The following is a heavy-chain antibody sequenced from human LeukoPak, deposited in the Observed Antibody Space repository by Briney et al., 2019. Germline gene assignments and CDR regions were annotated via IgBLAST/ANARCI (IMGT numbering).Heavy chain of an antibody. Sequence: ASVKLSCKASGYTFTGYYMHWVRQAPGQGLEWMGWINPNSGGTNYAQKFQGRVTMTRDTSISTAYMELSRLRSDDTAVYYCARRGIAAAGIDYWGQGTLVTVSS. J-gene: IGHJ4*02. CDR3: ARRGIAAAGIDY. V-gene: IGHV1-2*02. CDR1: GYTFTGYY. D-gene: IGHD6-13*01. CDR2: INPNSGGT.